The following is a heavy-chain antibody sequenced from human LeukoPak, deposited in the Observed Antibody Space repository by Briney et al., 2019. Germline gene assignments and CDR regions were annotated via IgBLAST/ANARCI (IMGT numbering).Heavy chain of an antibody. V-gene: IGHV3-23*01. CDR3: AKDERELLGCSVFDY. D-gene: IGHD1-26*01. CDR2: ISGSGGST. J-gene: IGHJ4*02. CDR1: GFTFSSYA. Sequence: GGSLRLSCAASGFTFSSYAMSWVRQAPGKGLEWVSAISGSGGSTYYADSVKGRFTISRDNSKNTLYLQMNSLRAEDTAVYYCAKDERELLGCSVFDYWGQGTLVTVSS.